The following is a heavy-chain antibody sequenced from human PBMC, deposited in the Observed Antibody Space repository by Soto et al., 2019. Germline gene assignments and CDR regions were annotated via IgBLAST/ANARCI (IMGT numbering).Heavy chain of an antibody. V-gene: IGHV4-34*01. D-gene: IGHD2-2*01. CDR2: INHRGST. CDR1: GGSFSGYY. J-gene: IGHJ5*02. Sequence: TLSLTCVVYGGSFSGYYWSWIRQSPGKGLEWIGGINHRGSTNYNPSLESRVTISVDTSKNQFSLKLPSVTAADTAMYYCARDGFCTSTTCRVGNWFDPWGQGTLVTVSS. CDR3: ARDGFCTSTTCRVGNWFDP.